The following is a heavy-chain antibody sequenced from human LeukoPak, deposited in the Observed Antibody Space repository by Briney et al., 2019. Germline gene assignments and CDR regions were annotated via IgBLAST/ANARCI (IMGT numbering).Heavy chain of an antibody. Sequence: SETLSLTCAVYGGSFSGYYWSWIRQPPGKGLEWIGEINHSGSTNYNPSLKSRATISVDTSKNQFSLKLSSVTAADTAVYYCARDTGYSHGLDAFDIWGQGTMVTVSS. V-gene: IGHV4-34*01. CDR3: ARDTGYSHGLDAFDI. D-gene: IGHD5-18*01. J-gene: IGHJ3*02. CDR2: INHSGST. CDR1: GGSFSGYY.